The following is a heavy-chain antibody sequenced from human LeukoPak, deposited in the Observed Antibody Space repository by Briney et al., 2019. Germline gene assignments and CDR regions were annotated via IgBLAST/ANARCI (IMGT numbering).Heavy chain of an antibody. CDR3: ARDRGYGGYEEAGY. CDR2: ISSSSSYI. Sequence: GGSLRLSCAASGFTFSSYSMNWVRQAPGKGLEWVSSISSSSSYIYYADSVKGRFTIPRDNAKNSLYLQMNSLRAEDTAVYYCARDRGYGGYEEAGYWGQGTLVTVSS. CDR1: GFTFSSYS. J-gene: IGHJ4*02. V-gene: IGHV3-21*01. D-gene: IGHD5-12*01.